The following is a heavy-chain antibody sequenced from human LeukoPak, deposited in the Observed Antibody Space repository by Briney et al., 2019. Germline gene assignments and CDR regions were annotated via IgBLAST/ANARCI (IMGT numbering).Heavy chain of an antibody. D-gene: IGHD3-16*01. CDR1: GGSFSGYY. CDR2: INHSGST. CDR3: ARVRGITFGGVVDY. Sequence: SETLSLTCAVYGGSFSGYYWSWIRQPPGKGLEWIGEINHSGSTNYNPSLKSRVTISVDTSKNQFSLKLSSVTAADTAVYYCARVRGITFGGVVDYWGQGTLVTVSS. V-gene: IGHV4-34*01. J-gene: IGHJ4*02.